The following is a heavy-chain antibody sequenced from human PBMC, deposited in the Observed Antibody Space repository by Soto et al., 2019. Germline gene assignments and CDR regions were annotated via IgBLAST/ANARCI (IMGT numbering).Heavy chain of an antibody. Sequence: QVQLQESGPGLVKPSETLSLTCTVSGGSISSYYWSWIRQPPGKGLDWIGYIYYSGSTNYNPSLKSRVIISXXTXKXXFSLTLSSVTAADTAVYYCARHGGAVAGTVDWFDPWGQGTLVTVSS. J-gene: IGHJ5*02. V-gene: IGHV4-59*08. CDR2: IYYSGST. CDR3: ARHGGAVAGTVDWFDP. D-gene: IGHD6-19*01. CDR1: GGSISSYY.